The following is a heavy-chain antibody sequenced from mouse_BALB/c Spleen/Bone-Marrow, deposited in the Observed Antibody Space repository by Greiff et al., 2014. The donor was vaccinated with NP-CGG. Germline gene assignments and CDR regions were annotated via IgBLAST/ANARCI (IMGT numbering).Heavy chain of an antibody. J-gene: IGHJ3*01. CDR3: AGEGDGAY. V-gene: IGHV5-4*02. CDR2: ISDGGSYT. CDR1: GFTFSDYY. Sequence: EVHLVESGGGLVKPGGSLKLSCAASGFTFSDYYMYWVRQTPEKRLEWVATISDGGSYTYYPDSVKGRFTISRDNAKNNLYLQMSSLKSEDTAMYYCAGEGDGAYWGQGTLVTVSA. D-gene: IGHD3-3*01.